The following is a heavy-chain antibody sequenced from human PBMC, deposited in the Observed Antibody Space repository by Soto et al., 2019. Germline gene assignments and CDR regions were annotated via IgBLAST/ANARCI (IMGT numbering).Heavy chain of an antibody. CDR1: GFTFSSYA. CDR3: AEASGESYPWSRVFDY. CDR2: ITNTGGDK. V-gene: IGHV3-23*01. D-gene: IGHD1-26*01. Sequence: EVQLLVSGGGLVQPGGSLRLSCAASGFTFSSYAMNWVRQAPGKGLEWGSTITNTGGDKIYADSVKGRFTITRDNSKNTLFLQMNNLRVEDTAIYYCAEASGESYPWSRVFDYWGQGTLVTVSS. J-gene: IGHJ4*02.